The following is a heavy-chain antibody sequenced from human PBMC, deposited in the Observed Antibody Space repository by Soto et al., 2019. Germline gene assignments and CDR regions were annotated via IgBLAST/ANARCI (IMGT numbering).Heavy chain of an antibody. CDR3: ARDWKGVAGFFDY. CDR2: ISAYNGNT. J-gene: IGHJ4*02. D-gene: IGHD6-19*01. Sequence: QAQLVQSGAEVKKPGASVKVSCKASGYTFTSYGISWVRQAPGQGLEWMGWISAYNGNTNYAQKLQGRVTMTTDTSTRPAYIELRRLRSDDTAVYYCARDWKGVAGFFDYWGQGTLVTVSS. V-gene: IGHV1-18*01. CDR1: GYTFTSYG.